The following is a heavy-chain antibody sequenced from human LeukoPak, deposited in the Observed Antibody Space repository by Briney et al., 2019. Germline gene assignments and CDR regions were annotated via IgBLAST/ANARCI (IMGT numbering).Heavy chain of an antibody. V-gene: IGHV4-39*07. D-gene: IGHD2-15*01. CDR2: IYYSGST. J-gene: IGHJ2*01. CDR3: ARVVQPTPFDL. CDR1: GGSISSSSYY. Sequence: SETLSLTCTVSGGSISSSSYYWGWIRQPPGKGLEWIGSIYYSGSTYYNPSLKSRVTISVDTSKNQFSLKLSSVTAADTAVYYCARVVQPTPFDLWGRGTLVTVSS.